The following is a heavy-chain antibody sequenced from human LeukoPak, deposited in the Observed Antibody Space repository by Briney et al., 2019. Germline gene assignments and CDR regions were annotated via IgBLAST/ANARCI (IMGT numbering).Heavy chain of an antibody. D-gene: IGHD6-13*01. CDR1: GFTFDDYA. CDR3: VKVTAAGFVDH. Sequence: PGWSLRLSCAASGFTFDDYAMHWVRQAPGKGLEWVSGIGWNSGGIVYADSVKGRFTISRDNAKKSLYLQMNSLGAEDTALYYCVKVTAAGFVDHWGRGTLVTVSS. V-gene: IGHV3-9*01. J-gene: IGHJ4*02. CDR2: IGWNSGGI.